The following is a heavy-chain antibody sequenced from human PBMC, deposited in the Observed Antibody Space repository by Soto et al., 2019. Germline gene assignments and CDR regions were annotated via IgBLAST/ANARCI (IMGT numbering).Heavy chain of an antibody. Sequence: QVQLVESGGGVVQPGRSLRLSCAASGFTFSSYGMHWVRQAPGKGLEWVAVIWYDGSNKYYADSVKGRFTISRDNSKNAPSLQMSSLRAEDTVVYYWALGGHYYYYYGMDVWGQGTTVTVSS. V-gene: IGHV3-33*01. J-gene: IGHJ6*02. CDR1: GFTFSSYG. D-gene: IGHD2-15*01. CDR3: ALGGHYYYYYGMDV. CDR2: IWYDGSNK.